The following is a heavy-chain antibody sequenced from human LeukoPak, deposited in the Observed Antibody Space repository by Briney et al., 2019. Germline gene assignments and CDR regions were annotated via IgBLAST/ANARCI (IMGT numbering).Heavy chain of an antibody. CDR2: IYHSGST. D-gene: IGHD5-18*01. CDR3: ARADSYGSGSYYFDY. Sequence: SGTLSLTCAVSGGSISSSNWWSWVRQPPGKGLEWIGEIYHSGSTNYNPSLKSRVTISVDKSKNQFSLKLSSVTAADTAVYYCARADSYGSGSYYFDYWGQGTLVTASS. J-gene: IGHJ4*02. V-gene: IGHV4-4*02. CDR1: GGSISSSNW.